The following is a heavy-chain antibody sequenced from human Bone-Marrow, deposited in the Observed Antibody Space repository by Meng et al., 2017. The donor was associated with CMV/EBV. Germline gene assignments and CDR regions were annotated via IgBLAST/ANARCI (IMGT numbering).Heavy chain of an antibody. V-gene: IGHV3-49*02. CDR2: IRSKAYGGTT. D-gene: IGHD3-22*01. Sequence: GASLKISCVVSGSTFTKVRINWIRQGPGKGLEWVGFIRSKAYGGTTEYAASVKGRFTISRDDSKSIAYLQMNSLKTEDTAVYYCTPTYYYDMGIWGQGTMVTVSS. J-gene: IGHJ3*02. CDR1: GSTFTKVR. CDR3: TPTYYYDMGI.